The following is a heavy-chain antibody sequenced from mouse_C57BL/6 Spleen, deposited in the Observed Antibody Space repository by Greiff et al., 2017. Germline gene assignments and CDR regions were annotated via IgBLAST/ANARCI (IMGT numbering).Heavy chain of an antibody. V-gene: IGHV1-53*01. CDR3: AKTHAYVYNDFGD. CDR2: IYPSDGGT. D-gene: IGHD1-1*01. J-gene: IGHJ2*01. Sequence: VQLQQPGTELVKPGASVKLSCKASGYTFTSYWMHWVKQRPGQGLEWIGKIYPSDGGTNYNQKFKSKPTLTVDKSSSTAYMQPSSLTSEDSAVYYCAKTHAYVYNDFGDWGQGTTVTVA. CDR1: GYTFTSYW.